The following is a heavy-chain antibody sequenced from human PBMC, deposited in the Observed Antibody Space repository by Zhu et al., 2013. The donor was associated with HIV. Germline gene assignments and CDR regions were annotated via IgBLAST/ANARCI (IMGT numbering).Heavy chain of an antibody. CDR1: GYNFIAYY. CDR2: INPNSGAT. V-gene: IGHV1-2*04. J-gene: IGHJ4*02. Sequence: QVQLVQSGAEMKKPGASVKVSCKASGYNFIAYYIHWVRQAPGQGLEWMGWINPNSGATRFAQKFQGWVTMTRDTSISTAYMEVSRLKSDDTAVYYCALIPNSGDFLDYWGQGTLVTVSS. CDR3: ALIPNSGDFLDY. D-gene: IGHD1-26*01.